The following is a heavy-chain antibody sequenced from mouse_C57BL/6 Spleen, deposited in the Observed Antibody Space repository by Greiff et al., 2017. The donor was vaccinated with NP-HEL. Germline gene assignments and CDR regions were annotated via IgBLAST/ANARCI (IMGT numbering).Heavy chain of an antibody. D-gene: IGHD1-1*01. CDR3: AKEAYYGSSYYFDY. CDR2: IYPGDGDT. CDR1: GYAFSSSW. V-gene: IGHV1-82*01. J-gene: IGHJ2*01. Sequence: VQVVESGPELVKPGASVKISCKASGYAFSSSWMNWVKQRPGKGLEWIGRIYPGDGDTNYNGKFKGKATLTADKSSSTAYMQLSSLTSEDSAVYFCAKEAYYGSSYYFDYWGQGTTLTVSS.